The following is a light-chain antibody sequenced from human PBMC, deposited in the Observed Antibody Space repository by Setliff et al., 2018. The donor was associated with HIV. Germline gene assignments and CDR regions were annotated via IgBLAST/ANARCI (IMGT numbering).Light chain of an antibody. CDR1: QSGINYY. CDR3: QHYGTSSET. CDR2: DIS. V-gene: IGKV3-20*01. J-gene: IGKJ2*01. Sequence: EFVLTQXXGTLSLSPGERVTLSCRASQSGINYYLAWYQQKPGQSPRLLIYDISRRAAGVPDRFSGSGSGTEFTLTISRLEPEDFAVYYCQHYGTSSETFGQGTKVDIK.